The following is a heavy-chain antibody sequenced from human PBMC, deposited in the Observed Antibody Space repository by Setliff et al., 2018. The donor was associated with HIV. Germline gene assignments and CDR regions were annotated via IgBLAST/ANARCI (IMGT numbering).Heavy chain of an antibody. V-gene: IGHV3-23*01. CDR2: IGGSGGSI. J-gene: IGHJ4*02. Sequence: PGESLKISCAANGFSFSSYAMSWVRQAPGKGLEWVSGIGGSGGSIYYADSVKGRFTISRDNAANSLYLQMNSLRVEDTALYYCARSDWYHGSGSHDYWGQGTLVTVSS. CDR3: ARSDWYHGSGSHDY. D-gene: IGHD3-10*01. CDR1: GFSFSSYA.